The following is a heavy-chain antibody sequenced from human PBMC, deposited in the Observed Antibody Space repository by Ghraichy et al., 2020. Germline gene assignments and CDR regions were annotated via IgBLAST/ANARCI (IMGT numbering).Heavy chain of an antibody. Sequence: GGSLRLSCAASGFTFSTYAMSWVRLAPRKGLEWVSTISGSGVSTYYAASLRGRFTISRDNSTNTLYLQMNILRADDAAVYYCAKDYSSSYYYYGMDVWGQGTTANVPS. CDR2: ISGSGVST. V-gene: IGHV3-23*01. D-gene: IGHD6-6*01. CDR1: GFTFSTYA. J-gene: IGHJ6*02. CDR3: AKDYSSSYYYYGMDV.